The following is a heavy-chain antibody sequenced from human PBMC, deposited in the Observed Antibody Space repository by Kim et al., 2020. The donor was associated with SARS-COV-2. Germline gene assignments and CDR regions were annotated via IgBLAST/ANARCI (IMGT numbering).Heavy chain of an antibody. Sequence: ASVKVSCKASGYTFTSYAMNWVRQAPGQGLEWMGWINTNTGNPTYAQGFTGRFVFSLDTSVSTAYLQISSLKAEDTAVYYCARAMTTVTTDGWGSYYYYGMDVWGQGTTVTVSS. D-gene: IGHD4-17*01. V-gene: IGHV7-4-1*02. J-gene: IGHJ6*02. CDR3: ARAMTTVTTDGWGSYYYYGMDV. CDR1: GYTFTSYA. CDR2: INTNTGNP.